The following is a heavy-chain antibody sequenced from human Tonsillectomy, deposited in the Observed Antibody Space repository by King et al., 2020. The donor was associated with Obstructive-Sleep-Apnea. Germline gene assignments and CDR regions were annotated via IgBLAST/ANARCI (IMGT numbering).Heavy chain of an antibody. Sequence: VQLVESGGGLVKPGGSLRLSCAASGFTFSSYSMNWVRQAPGKGLEWVSSISSSNSYIYHADSMKGRFTISRDNAKNSLYLQLNSLRAEDTAVYYCARDRSPRPFFFSDGMDVWGQGTTVIVSS. CDR2: ISSSNSYI. J-gene: IGHJ6*02. CDR1: GFTFSSYS. V-gene: IGHV3-21*01. CDR3: ARDRSPRPFFFSDGMDV. D-gene: IGHD1-1*01.